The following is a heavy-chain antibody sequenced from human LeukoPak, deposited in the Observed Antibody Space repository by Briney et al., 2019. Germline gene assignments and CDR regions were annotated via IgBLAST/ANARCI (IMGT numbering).Heavy chain of an antibody. J-gene: IGHJ4*02. Sequence: GGSLRLSCAASGFTFNSYSMNWVRQAPGKGLEWVSSISSSSSYIYYADSVKGRFTISRDNAKNSLYLQMNSLRAEDTAVYYCARAFHYYNSLGSFDYWGQGTLVTVSS. D-gene: IGHD3-22*01. CDR1: GFTFNSYS. V-gene: IGHV3-21*01. CDR3: ARAFHYYNSLGSFDY. CDR2: ISSSSSYI.